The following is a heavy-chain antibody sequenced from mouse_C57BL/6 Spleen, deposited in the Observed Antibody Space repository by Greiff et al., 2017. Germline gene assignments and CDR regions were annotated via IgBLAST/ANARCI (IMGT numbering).Heavy chain of an antibody. CDR3: ARGGLLPFAY. D-gene: IGHD2-10*01. J-gene: IGHJ3*01. CDR1: GYTFTSYW. Sequence: QVHVKQPGAELVKPGASVKLSCKASGYTFTSYWMHWVKQRPGQGLEWIGMIHPNSGSTNYNEKFKSKATLTVDKSSSTAYMQLSSLTSEDSAVYYCARGGLLPFAYWGQGTLVTVSA. V-gene: IGHV1-64*01. CDR2: IHPNSGST.